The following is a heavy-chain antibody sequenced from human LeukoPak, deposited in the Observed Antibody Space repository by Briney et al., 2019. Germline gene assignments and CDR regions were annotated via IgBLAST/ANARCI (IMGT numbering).Heavy chain of an antibody. J-gene: IGHJ4*02. V-gene: IGHV1-2*06. CDR1: GYTFTGYH. CDR2: INPYSGDT. Sequence: GASVKVSCKASGYTFTGYHIHWVRQAPGQGLEWMGRINPYSGDTNFAQKFQGRVTMTRDTSTTTAYMDLSSLTPDDTAVYFCARDQGSLTRSWYTGYWGQGTQVTVSS. CDR3: ARDQGSLTRSWYTGY. D-gene: IGHD6-13*01.